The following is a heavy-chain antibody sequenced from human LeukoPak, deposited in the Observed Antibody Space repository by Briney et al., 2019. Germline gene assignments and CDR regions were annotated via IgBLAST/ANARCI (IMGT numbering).Heavy chain of an antibody. CDR3: VRDSDSSGYYFS. D-gene: IGHD3-22*01. CDR2: IYGGGST. V-gene: IGHV3-66*01. Sequence: PVGCLRLSCAASGFTVSSNYASWVRQAPGEGLEWVSLIYGGGSTRYADSVKGRFTIFRDSSKNTLYLQMNSLRAEDTAMYYCVRDSDSSGYYFSWGPGTLATVSS. CDR1: GFTVSSNY. J-gene: IGHJ4*02.